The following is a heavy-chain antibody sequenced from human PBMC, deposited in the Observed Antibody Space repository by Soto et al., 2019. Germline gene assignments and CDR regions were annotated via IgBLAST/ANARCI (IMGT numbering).Heavy chain of an antibody. J-gene: IGHJ2*01. CDR1: GGSVSSGGQY. D-gene: IGHD3-10*01. CDR3: ARSHTRFYFGL. Sequence: QVQLQESGPGLVKPSQTLSLTCTVSGGSVSSGGQYWSWIRQHPGKGLEWIGNNYYSGDTFYNPSFRSRTIMSVDTTITLCSLIQSPFTDADTPVYYCARSHTRFYFGLWGRGPLLTVSS. V-gene: IGHV4-31*03. CDR2: NYYSGDT.